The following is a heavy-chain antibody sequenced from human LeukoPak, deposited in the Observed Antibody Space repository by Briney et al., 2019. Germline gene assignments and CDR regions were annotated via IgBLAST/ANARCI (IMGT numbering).Heavy chain of an antibody. V-gene: IGHV4-61*01. J-gene: IGHJ4*02. D-gene: IGHD3-10*01. CDR2: DYCGGNT. CDR3: ARDHFGSLDS. Sequence: SETLSLTCTVSGFSFTTDSYCWGWIRRPTGKGLEWIGYDYCGGNTNYDPSLKRRATISVDTSKNQFSLTLTSVTAADTAVYFCARDHFGSLDSWGQGILVTVSS. CDR1: GFSFTTDSYC.